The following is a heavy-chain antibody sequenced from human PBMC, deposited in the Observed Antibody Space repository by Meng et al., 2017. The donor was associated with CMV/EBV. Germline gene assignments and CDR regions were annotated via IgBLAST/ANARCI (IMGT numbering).Heavy chain of an antibody. V-gene: IGHV3-23*01. CDR2: ISGSGGST. CDR3: ARVHITIFGVAPDY. J-gene: IGHJ4*02. CDR1: GFTFSSYA. D-gene: IGHD3-3*01. Sequence: GGSLRLSCAASGFTFSSYAMSWVRQAPGKGLEWVSAISGSGGSTYYADSVKGRFTISRDNSKNTLYLQMNSLRAEDTAVYYCARVHITIFGVAPDYWGQGTLVTVSS.